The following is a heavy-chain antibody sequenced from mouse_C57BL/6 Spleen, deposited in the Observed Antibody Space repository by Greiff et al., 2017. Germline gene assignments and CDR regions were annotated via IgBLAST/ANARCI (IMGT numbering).Heavy chain of an antibody. CDR2: INPSSGYT. J-gene: IGHJ1*03. CDR3: ARGDYSRCFDV. CDR1: GYTFTSYW. D-gene: IGHD1-1*02. Sequence: VQLQQSGAELAKPGASVKLSCKASGYTFTSYWMHWVKQRPGQGLEWIGYINPSSGYTKYNQKFKDKATLTADKSSSTAYMQLSSLTYEDTAVYYCARGDYSRCFDVWGTGTTVTVSS. V-gene: IGHV1-7*01.